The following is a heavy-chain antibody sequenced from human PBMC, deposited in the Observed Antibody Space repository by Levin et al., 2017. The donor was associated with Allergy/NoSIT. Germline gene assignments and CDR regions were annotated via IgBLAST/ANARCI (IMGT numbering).Heavy chain of an antibody. J-gene: IGHJ3*02. CDR3: ARLGQQLIRGNAFDI. CDR2: LYYSGST. Sequence: TGGSLRLSCTVSGASISSSTYFGGWIRQPPGKGLEWIGSLYYSGSTYYNPSLRSRVTISGDTSKNQFSLKLTSVTAADTAVYYCARLGQQLIRGNAFDIWGQGTMVTVSS. CDR1: GASISSSTYF. D-gene: IGHD6-13*01. V-gene: IGHV4-39*01.